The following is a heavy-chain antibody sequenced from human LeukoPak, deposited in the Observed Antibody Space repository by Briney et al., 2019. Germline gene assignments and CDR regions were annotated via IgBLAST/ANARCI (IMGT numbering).Heavy chain of an antibody. CDR2: INPNSGGT. J-gene: IGHJ6*03. D-gene: IGHD2-2*02. CDR1: GYTFTGYY. CDR3: ARWEVGYCSSTSCYNYYYMDV. Sequence: ASVKVSCKASGYTFTGYYMHWVRQAPGQGLEWMGWINPNSGGTNYAQKFQGRVTMTRDTSISTAYMELSRLRSDDTAVYYCARWEVGYCSSTSCYNYYYMDVWGKGTTVTISS. V-gene: IGHV1-2*02.